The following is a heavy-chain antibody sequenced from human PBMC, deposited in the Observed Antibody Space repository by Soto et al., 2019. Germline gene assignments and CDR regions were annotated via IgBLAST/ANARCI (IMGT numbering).Heavy chain of an antibody. CDR3: ASSAIDWLPHDAFDI. CDR1: GFTFSSYA. CDR2: ISGSGGST. D-gene: IGHD2-21*01. V-gene: IGHV3-23*01. J-gene: IGHJ3*02. Sequence: EVQLLESGGGLVQPGGSLRLSCAASGFTFSSYAMSWVRQAPGKGLEWVSAISGSGGSTYYADSVEGRFTISRDNYKNTLYRQMNSLRAEDTAVYYCASSAIDWLPHDAFDIWGQGTMVTVSS.